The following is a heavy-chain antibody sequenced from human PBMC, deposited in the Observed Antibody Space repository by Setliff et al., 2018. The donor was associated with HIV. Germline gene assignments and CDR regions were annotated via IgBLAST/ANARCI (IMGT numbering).Heavy chain of an antibody. V-gene: IGHV4-39*01. J-gene: IGHJ6*03. Sequence: PSETLSLTCTVSGGSISSNNYFWGWIRQPPEKGLEWIGSIYYSGSTYYNPSLKSRVTISIDTSRNQFSLRLSSVTAADTAVYYCASGREAVAGALHFDYMDVWGKGTTVTVSS. CDR2: IYYSGST. CDR1: GGSISSNNYF. D-gene: IGHD6-19*01. CDR3: ASGREAVAGALHFDYMDV.